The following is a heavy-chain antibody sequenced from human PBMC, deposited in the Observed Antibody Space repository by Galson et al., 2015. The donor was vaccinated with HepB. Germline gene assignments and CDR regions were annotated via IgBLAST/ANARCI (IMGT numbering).Heavy chain of an antibody. CDR2: ITGSGDGT. V-gene: IGHV3-23*01. J-gene: IGHJ5*02. CDR1: GFTFSSYA. CDR3: AKGRASGKVDWFDP. Sequence: LRLSCAASGFTFSSYALTWVRQAPGKGLEWVPSITGSGDGTYYADSVRGRFAISRDNSKNTLFLHVHSLTAEDTAVYYCAKGRASGKVDWFDPWGQGALVTVSS. D-gene: IGHD3-10*01.